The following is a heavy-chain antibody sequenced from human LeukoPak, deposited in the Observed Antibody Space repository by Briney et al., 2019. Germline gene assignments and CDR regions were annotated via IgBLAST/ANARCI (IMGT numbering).Heavy chain of an antibody. D-gene: IGHD3-22*01. CDR2: ITGSGGNT. J-gene: IGHJ4*02. V-gene: IGHV3-23*01. Sequence: PGGSLRLSCAASGFTFSSSAMSWVRQAPGKGLEWVSAITGSGGNTYYADSVKARFTISRDNSKNTLYLQMDSLRAEDTAVFYCAKHLSVSSGYSFEYWGQGAPVTVSS. CDR3: AKHLSVSSGYSFEY. CDR1: GFTFSSSA.